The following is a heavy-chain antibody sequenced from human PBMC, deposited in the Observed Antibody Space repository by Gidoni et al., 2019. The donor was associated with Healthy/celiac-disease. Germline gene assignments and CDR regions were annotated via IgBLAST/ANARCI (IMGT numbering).Heavy chain of an antibody. V-gene: IGHV4-39*01. J-gene: IGHJ4*02. CDR1: GGSISSSSYY. CDR2: IYYSGST. Sequence: QLQLQESGPGLVKPSETLSLTCTVSGGSISSSSYYWGWIRQPPGKGLEWIGSIYYSGSTYYNPSLTSRVTISVDTSKNQFSLTLSSVTAADTAVYYCARPRYCSSTSFCGFDYWGQGTLVTVSS. CDR3: ARPRYCSSTSFCGFDY. D-gene: IGHD2-2*01.